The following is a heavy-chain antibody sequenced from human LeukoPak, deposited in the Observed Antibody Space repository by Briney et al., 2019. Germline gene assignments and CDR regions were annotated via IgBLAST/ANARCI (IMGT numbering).Heavy chain of an antibody. V-gene: IGHV3-33*08. Sequence: GGSLRLSCAASGFTFSSYAMHWVRQAPGKGLEWVAVIWYDGSNKYYADSVKGRFTISRDNSKNTLYLQINSLRAEDTAVYYCATYRYYGSGSYYSDYWGQGTLVTVSS. D-gene: IGHD3-10*01. CDR3: ATYRYYGSGSYYSDY. CDR2: IWYDGSNK. J-gene: IGHJ4*02. CDR1: GFTFSSYA.